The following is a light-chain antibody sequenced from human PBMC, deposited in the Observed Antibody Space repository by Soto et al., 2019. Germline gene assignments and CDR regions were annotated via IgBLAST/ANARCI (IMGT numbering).Light chain of an antibody. J-gene: IGKJ5*01. CDR1: QSISSY. V-gene: IGKV1-33*01. Sequence: DIQLTQSPSPLSASVGDRVAITCLASQSISSYLNWYQQKPGKAPKPLIYDASILETGVPSRFSGSGSGADFTFTISSLQPEDIATYYCQQFHDLPITFGQGTRLEIK. CDR2: DAS. CDR3: QQFHDLPIT.